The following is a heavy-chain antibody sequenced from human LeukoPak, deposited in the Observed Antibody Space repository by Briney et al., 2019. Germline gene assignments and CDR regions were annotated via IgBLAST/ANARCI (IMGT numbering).Heavy chain of an antibody. Sequence: GGSLRLSCSASEFTFSSYAMHWVRQAPGKGLEYVSAISSNGGSTYYADSVKGRFTISRDNSKNTLYLQMSSLRAEDTAVYYCVKEYGDYEFDYWGQGTLVTVSS. CDR1: EFTFSSYA. V-gene: IGHV3-64D*06. J-gene: IGHJ4*02. CDR3: VKEYGDYEFDY. D-gene: IGHD4-17*01. CDR2: ISSNGGST.